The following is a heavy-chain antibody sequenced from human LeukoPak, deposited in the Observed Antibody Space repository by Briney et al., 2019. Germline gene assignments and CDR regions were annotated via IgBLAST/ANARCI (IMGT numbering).Heavy chain of an antibody. CDR2: ISSSGRTI. Sequence: GGSLRLSCAVSGFSSYEMNWVRQAPGKGLEWVSYISSSGRTIYYADSVKGRFTISRDSAKNSLYLQMNSLRVEDTAVYYCARRAIAAGFDYWGQGTLVTVSS. V-gene: IGHV3-48*03. J-gene: IGHJ4*02. D-gene: IGHD6-13*01. CDR1: GFSSYE. CDR3: ARRAIAAGFDY.